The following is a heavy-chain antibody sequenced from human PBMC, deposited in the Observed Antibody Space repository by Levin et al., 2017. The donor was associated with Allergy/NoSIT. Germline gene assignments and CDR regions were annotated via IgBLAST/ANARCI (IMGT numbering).Heavy chain of an antibody. CDR2: ITHSSRT. V-gene: IGHV3-23*01. CDR3: AKEMTRVIPVFDY. J-gene: IGHJ4*02. CDR1: GFTFSDYA. D-gene: IGHD2-2*01. Sequence: GESLKISCAASGFTFSDYAMSWVRQAPGKGLEWVSAITHSSRTYYADSVKGRFTVSRDNSKNTLYLQINSLRADDTAGYYCAKEMTRVIPVFDYWGQGTLVTVSS.